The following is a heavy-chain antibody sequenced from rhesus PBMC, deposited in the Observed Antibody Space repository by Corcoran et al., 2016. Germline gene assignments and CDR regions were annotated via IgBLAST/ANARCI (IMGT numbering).Heavy chain of an antibody. CDR3: AREPYSGYSYAYVDY. Sequence: QVQLQESGPGVVKPSETLSLTCAVSGGSISDSYRWSWSREPPGKGREWIGYIYGSSTSTNYNPTLRTRVTNSKDTSKNQFCVKLSSVPAADTDVYYCAREPYSGYSYAYVDYWGQGVLVTVSS. V-gene: IGHV4S10*01. D-gene: IGHD5-24*01. J-gene: IGHJ4*01. CDR1: GGSISDSYR. CDR2: IYGSSTST.